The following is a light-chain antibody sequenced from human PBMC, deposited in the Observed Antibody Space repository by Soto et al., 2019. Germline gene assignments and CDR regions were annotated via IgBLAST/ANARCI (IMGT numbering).Light chain of an antibody. J-gene: IGLJ2*01. V-gene: IGLV2-14*01. CDR2: EVS. CDR1: SSDVGGYNY. Sequence: QSVLTQPASVSGSPGQSITISCTGTSSDVGGYNYVFWYQQHPGKAPKLMIYEVSNRPSGVSNRFSGSKSGNTASLTISGLQAEDEADYYCSSYTSSSTVVFGGGTKVTVL. CDR3: SSYTSSSTVV.